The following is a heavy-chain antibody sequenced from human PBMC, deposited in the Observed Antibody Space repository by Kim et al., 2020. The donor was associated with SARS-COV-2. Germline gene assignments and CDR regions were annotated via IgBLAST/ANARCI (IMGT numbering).Heavy chain of an antibody. D-gene: IGHD6-13*01. V-gene: IGHV3-33*01. Sequence: GGSLRLSCAASGFTFSSYGMHWVRQAPGKGLEWVAVIWYDGSNKYYADSVKGRFTISRDNSKNTLYLQMNSLRAEDTAVYYCARGGRWPYSSSWLPVWGQGTTVTVSS. J-gene: IGHJ6*02. CDR1: GFTFSSYG. CDR2: IWYDGSNK. CDR3: ARGGRWPYSSSWLPV.